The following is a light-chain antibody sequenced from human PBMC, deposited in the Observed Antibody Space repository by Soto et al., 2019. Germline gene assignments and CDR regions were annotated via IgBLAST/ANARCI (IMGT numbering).Light chain of an antibody. J-gene: IGLJ1*01. CDR2: YDS. V-gene: IGLV3-21*04. CDR1: NIGSKS. Sequence: SYELTQPPSVSVAPGKTARITCGGNNIGSKSVHWYQQKPGQAPVLVIYYDSDRPSGIPERFSGSNSGNTATLTISRVEAGDEADYYCQVWDSSSDPYYVFGTGTKLTV. CDR3: QVWDSSSDPYYV.